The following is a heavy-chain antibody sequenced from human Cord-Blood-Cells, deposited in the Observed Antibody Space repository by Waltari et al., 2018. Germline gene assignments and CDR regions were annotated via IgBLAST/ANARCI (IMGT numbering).Heavy chain of an antibody. Sequence: QLQLQESGPGLVKPSETLSLTCTVSGGSISSSSYYWGWIRQPPGKGMEWIGRIYYSGHPYYNPSLKSRVTRSVDTSKNQFSLKLSSVTAADTAVYYCARLAGSSWYNFDYWGQGTLVTVSS. CDR1: GGSISSSSYY. J-gene: IGHJ4*02. D-gene: IGHD6-13*01. CDR2: IYYSGHP. CDR3: ARLAGSSWYNFDY. V-gene: IGHV4-39*01.